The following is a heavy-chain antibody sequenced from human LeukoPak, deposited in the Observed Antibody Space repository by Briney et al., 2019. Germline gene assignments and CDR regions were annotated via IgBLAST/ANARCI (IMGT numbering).Heavy chain of an antibody. J-gene: IGHJ5*02. CDR2: INHSGGRT. Sequence: GASVKVSCKASGYTFTSYYMHWVRQAPGQGLEWMGIINHSGGRTSYAQKFQGRVTMTRDTSTSTVYMELSSLRSEDTAVYYCARDAPRITGWYNWFEPWGQGTLVTVSS. CDR1: GYTFTSYY. V-gene: IGHV1-46*01. D-gene: IGHD6-19*01. CDR3: ARDAPRITGWYNWFEP.